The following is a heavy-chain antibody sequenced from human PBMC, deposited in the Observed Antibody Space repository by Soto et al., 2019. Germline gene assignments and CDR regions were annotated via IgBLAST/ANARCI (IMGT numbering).Heavy chain of an antibody. CDR2: INSDGSST. Sequence: VWISRINSDGSSTSYADSVTGRFTISRENAKNTLYLQMNSLRAEDTAVYYCAKSRGGMDVWGQGTTVTV. J-gene: IGHJ6*02. V-gene: IGHV3-74*01. CDR3: AKSRGGMDV. D-gene: IGHD2-2*01.